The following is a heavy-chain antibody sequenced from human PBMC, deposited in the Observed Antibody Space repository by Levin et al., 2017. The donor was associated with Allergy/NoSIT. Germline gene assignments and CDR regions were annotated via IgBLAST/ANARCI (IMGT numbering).Heavy chain of an antibody. Sequence: PSETLSLTCTVSGGSIGSYYWNWIRQPPGKGLEWIGYVFNTGTTYYSPSLKNRVTISVDTSKNQFSLKLTYVTTADTAVYFCARDNYFDSSGSYRLDYWGQGVLVTVSS. CDR2: VFNTGTT. V-gene: IGHV4-59*01. J-gene: IGHJ4*02. CDR1: GGSIGSYY. D-gene: IGHD3-3*01. CDR3: ARDNYFDSSGSYRLDY.